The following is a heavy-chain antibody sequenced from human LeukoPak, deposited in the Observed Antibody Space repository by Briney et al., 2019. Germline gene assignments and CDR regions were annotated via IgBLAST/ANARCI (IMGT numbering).Heavy chain of an antibody. V-gene: IGHV3-23*01. Sequence: GGSLRLSCAASGFTFSSYAMSWVRQAPGKGLERVSAISGSGGSTYYADSVKGRFTISRDNSKNTLYLQMNSLRAEDTAVYYCAKDLVSSSWTRYFDYWGQGTLVTVSS. D-gene: IGHD6-13*01. CDR3: AKDLVSSSWTRYFDY. CDR1: GFTFSSYA. CDR2: ISGSGGST. J-gene: IGHJ4*02.